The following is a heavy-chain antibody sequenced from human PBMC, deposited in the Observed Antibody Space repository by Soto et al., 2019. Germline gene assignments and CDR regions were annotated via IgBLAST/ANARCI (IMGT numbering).Heavy chain of an antibody. J-gene: IGHJ6*02. CDR1: GFTFSGSA. D-gene: IGHD4-4*01. V-gene: IGHV3-73*02. CDR2: IKSKANSYAT. CDR3: SRRPDTTAGMDV. Sequence: EVQLAESGGGLVQPGGSLTLSCAASGFTFSGSAMHWVRQASGKGLEWVGRIKSKANSYATAYPASVKGRFTISRDDSKNTAYPQMNSLKTEDPAVYYCSRRPDTTAGMDVWGQGTTVTVSS.